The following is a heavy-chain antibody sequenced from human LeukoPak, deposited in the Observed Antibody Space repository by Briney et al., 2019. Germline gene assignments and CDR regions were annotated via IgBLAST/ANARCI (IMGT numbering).Heavy chain of an antibody. V-gene: IGHV4-39*07. J-gene: IGHJ6*03. CDR3: ARDKRYYMDV. Sequence: PSETLSLTCTVSGGSISSSSYYWGWIRQPPGKGLEWIGSIYYSGSTYYNPSLKSRVTISVDTSKNQFSLKLSSVTAADTAVYYCARDKRYYMDVWGKGTTVTVSS. CDR2: IYYSGST. CDR1: GGSISSSSYY.